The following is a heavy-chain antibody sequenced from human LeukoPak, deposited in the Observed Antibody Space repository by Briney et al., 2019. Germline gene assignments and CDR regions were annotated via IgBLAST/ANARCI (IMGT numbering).Heavy chain of an antibody. Sequence: GASVKVSCKASGYTFTSYYMHWVRQAPGQGLEWMGIINPSGGSTSYAQKFQGRVTMTRDTSTSTVYMELSSLRSENTAVYYCASSSTSDSWFDPWGQGTLVTVSS. V-gene: IGHV1-46*01. D-gene: IGHD2-2*01. J-gene: IGHJ5*02. CDR3: ASSSTSDSWFDP. CDR2: INPSGGST. CDR1: GYTFTSYY.